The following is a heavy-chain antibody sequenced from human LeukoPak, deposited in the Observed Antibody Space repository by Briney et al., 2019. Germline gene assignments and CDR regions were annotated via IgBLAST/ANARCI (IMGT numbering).Heavy chain of an antibody. CDR3: ARANITVTTIYAFDI. CDR2: IIPIFGTA. CDR1: GGTFSSYA. V-gene: IGHV1-69*05. Sequence: SVKVSCKASGGTFSSYAISWVRQAPGQGLEWMGRIIPIFGTANYAQKFQGRVTITTDESTSTAYMELSSLRSEDTAVYYCARANITVTTIYAFDIWGQGTMVTVSS. J-gene: IGHJ3*02. D-gene: IGHD4-17*01.